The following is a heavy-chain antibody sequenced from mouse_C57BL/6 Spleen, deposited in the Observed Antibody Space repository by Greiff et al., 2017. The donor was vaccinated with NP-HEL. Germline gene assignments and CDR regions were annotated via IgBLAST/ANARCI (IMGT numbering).Heavy chain of an antibody. CDR2: IYPGDGDT. V-gene: IGHV1-82*01. CDR1: GYAFSSSW. J-gene: IGHJ1*03. D-gene: IGHD1-1*01. Sequence: VQLQQSGPELVKPGASVKISCKASGYAFSSSWMNWVKQRPGKGLEWIGRIYPGDGDTNYNGKFKGKATLTADKSSSTAYMQLSSLTSEDSAVYFCAQKGPHYGSSVYWYFGVWGTGTTVTVSS. CDR3: AQKGPHYGSSVYWYFGV.